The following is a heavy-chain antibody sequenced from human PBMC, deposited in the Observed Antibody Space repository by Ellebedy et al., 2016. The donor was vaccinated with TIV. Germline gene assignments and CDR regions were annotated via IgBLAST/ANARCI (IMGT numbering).Heavy chain of an antibody. CDR1: GGSISSYY. J-gene: IGHJ2*01. Sequence: MPSETLSLTCTVSGGSISSYYWSWIRQPPGKGLEWIGYIYYSGSTNYNPSLKSRVTISVDTSKNQFSLKLSSVTAADTAVYYCARKPRKFKYWYFDLWGRGTLVTVSS. CDR2: IYYSGST. V-gene: IGHV4-59*01. CDR3: ARKPRKFKYWYFDL.